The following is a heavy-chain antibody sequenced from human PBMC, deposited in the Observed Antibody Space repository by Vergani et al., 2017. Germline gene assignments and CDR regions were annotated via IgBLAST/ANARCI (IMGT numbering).Heavy chain of an antibody. CDR2: IYNSGST. CDR3: ASQEDHNVNAGAFDI. CDR1: GGSLSSGSYY. D-gene: IGHD2-15*01. V-gene: IGHV4-31*03. Sequence: QVQLQESGPGLLTPSQTLSLTCTVSGGSLSSGSYYWSWVRQRPGKGLEWIGYIYNSGSTYYNPSLKSRVTISVDASKNQFSLKLSAVTAADTAVYYCASQEDHNVNAGAFDIWGQGTKVTVSS. J-gene: IGHJ3*02.